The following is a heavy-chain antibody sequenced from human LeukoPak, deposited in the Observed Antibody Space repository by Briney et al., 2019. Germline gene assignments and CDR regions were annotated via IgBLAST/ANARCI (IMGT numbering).Heavy chain of an antibody. Sequence: SQTLSLTCAISGDSVSGNSVTWNWIGQSPSRGLEWLGRTYYRSTWYNDYAVSVRGRITVNPDTSRNQFSLHLNSVTPEDTAVYYCARRLTQYDCFDPWGQGILVTVSS. D-gene: IGHD2-2*01. CDR2: TYYRSTWYN. CDR3: ARRLTQYDCFDP. V-gene: IGHV6-1*01. J-gene: IGHJ5*02. CDR1: GDSVSGNSVT.